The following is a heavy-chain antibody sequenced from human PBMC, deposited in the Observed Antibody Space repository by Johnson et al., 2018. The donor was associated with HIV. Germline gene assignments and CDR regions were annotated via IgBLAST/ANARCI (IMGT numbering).Heavy chain of an antibody. D-gene: IGHD3-3*01. V-gene: IGHV3-20*04. Sequence: VQLVESGGGVVRPGGSLRLSCAASGFTFDDYGMSWVRQAPGKWLEWVSGIKGNGGSTGYADSVKGRFTISRDNAKNSLYLQMHSLRAEDTALYYCVRVTIFGVTKVDALDFWGLGTLVTVSS. CDR2: IKGNGGST. CDR3: VRVTIFGVTKVDALDF. CDR1: GFTFDDYG. J-gene: IGHJ3*01.